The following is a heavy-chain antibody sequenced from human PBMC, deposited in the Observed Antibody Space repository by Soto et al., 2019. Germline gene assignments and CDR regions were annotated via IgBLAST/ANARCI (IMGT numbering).Heavy chain of an antibody. J-gene: IGHJ6*03. Sequence: ASVKVSCKASGYTFTSYGISWVRQAPGQGLEWMGWISAYNGNTNYAQKLQGRVTMTTDTSTSTAYMELRSLRSDDTAVYYCARVVVVVPAAIYYYYYYMDVWGKGTTVTVSS. CDR3: ARVVVVVPAAIYYYYYYMDV. V-gene: IGHV1-18*01. CDR1: GYTFTSYG. CDR2: ISAYNGNT. D-gene: IGHD2-2*01.